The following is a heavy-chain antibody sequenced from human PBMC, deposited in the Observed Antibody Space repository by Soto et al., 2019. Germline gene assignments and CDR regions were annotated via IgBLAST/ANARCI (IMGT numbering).Heavy chain of an antibody. CDR1: GFTFSTYA. CDR2: IRGGSGGP. CDR3: AKSGTTSVDYYYYVAV. V-gene: IGHV3-23*01. D-gene: IGHD2-2*01. Sequence: EVQLLESGGGSVQPGGSLRLSCAASGFTFSTYAMSWVRQAPGKGLEWVSVIRGGSGGPNYADSVKGRFTISRDNSKSTLYLQMNSLRADDTAVYYCAKSGTTSVDYYYYVAVWGQGATVTVSS. J-gene: IGHJ6*03.